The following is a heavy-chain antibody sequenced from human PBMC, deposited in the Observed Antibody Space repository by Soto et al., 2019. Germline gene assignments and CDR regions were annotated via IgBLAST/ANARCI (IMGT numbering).Heavy chain of an antibody. D-gene: IGHD2-15*01. CDR1: GYTFTSYS. CDR2: INPNSGGT. CDR3: ARDFCSGGSCYYLDY. Sequence: ASVKVSCKASGYTFTSYSMYWVRQAPGQGLEWMGWINPNSGGTNYAQKFQGRVTMTRDTSISTAYMELSRLRSDDTAVYYCARDFCSGGSCYYLDYWGQGTLVTVSS. V-gene: IGHV1-2*02. J-gene: IGHJ4*02.